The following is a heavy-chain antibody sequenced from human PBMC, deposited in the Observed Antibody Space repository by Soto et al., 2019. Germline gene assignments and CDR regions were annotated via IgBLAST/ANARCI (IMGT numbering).Heavy chain of an antibody. D-gene: IGHD6-13*01. Sequence: QVHLVQSGAEVKKPGASVKVSCKASGYIFINYYIHWVRQAPGPGLEWIGIINPNGGSTNYAQKFRGRVTLARDTSTSTGYMALSSLRSDDTAVYDCARDVAAADYWGKGTLVTVSS. CDR3: ARDVAAADY. CDR1: GYIFINYY. CDR2: INPNGGST. V-gene: IGHV1-46*01. J-gene: IGHJ4*02.